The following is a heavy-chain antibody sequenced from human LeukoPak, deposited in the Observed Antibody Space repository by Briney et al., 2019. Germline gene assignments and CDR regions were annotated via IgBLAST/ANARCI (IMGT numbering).Heavy chain of an antibody. CDR3: VRHSSGLDY. Sequence: GGSLRLSCAVSGFTFSSYWMSWVRQAPGKGLEWVAHIKQDGSEKYYVDSVKGRFTISRDNAKSSLYLQMNSLRAEDTAVYHCVRHSSGLDYWGQGALVTVSS. D-gene: IGHD3-22*01. CDR1: GFTFSSYW. J-gene: IGHJ4*02. CDR2: IKQDGSEK. V-gene: IGHV3-7*05.